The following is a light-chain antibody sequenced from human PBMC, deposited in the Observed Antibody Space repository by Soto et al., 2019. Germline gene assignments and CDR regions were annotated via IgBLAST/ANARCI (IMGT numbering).Light chain of an antibody. Sequence: QSALTQPASVSGSPGQSITISCTGTSSDIGSYNRVSWYQQHPGKAPKLMIYEDTQRPSRVFNRFSGSKSGNTASLTITGLQAEDEADYYCCSYAGPTIFVVFGGGTKLTLL. V-gene: IGLV2-23*02. CDR1: SSDIGSYNR. CDR3: CSYAGPTIFVV. J-gene: IGLJ2*01. CDR2: EDT.